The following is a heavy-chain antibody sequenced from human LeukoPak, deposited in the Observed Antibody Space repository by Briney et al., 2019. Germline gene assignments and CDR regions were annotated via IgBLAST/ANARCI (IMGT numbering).Heavy chain of an antibody. Sequence: SVKVSCKASGGTFSSYAISWVRQAPGQGLEWMGGIIPIFGTANYAQKFQVRVTITADKSTSTSYMELSSLRSEDTAVYYCARGSWFGEGGVVPTFDYWGQGTLVTVSS. CDR1: GGTFSSYA. J-gene: IGHJ4*02. CDR3: ARGSWFGEGGVVPTFDY. V-gene: IGHV1-69*06. CDR2: IIPIFGTA. D-gene: IGHD3-10*01.